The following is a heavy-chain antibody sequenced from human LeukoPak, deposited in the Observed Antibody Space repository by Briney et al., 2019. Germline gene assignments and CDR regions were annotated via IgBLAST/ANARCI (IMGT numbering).Heavy chain of an antibody. V-gene: IGHV1-46*01. CDR3: ARADPYYYDSSGYLTN. J-gene: IGHJ4*02. D-gene: IGHD3-22*01. CDR1: GYTFTSYY. CDR2: INPSGGST. Sequence: ASVKVSCKASGYTFTSYYMHWVRQAPGQGLEWMGIINPSGGSTSYAQKFQGRVTMTGDMSTSTVYMELSSLRSEDTAVYYCARADPYYYDSSGYLTNWGQGTLVTVSS.